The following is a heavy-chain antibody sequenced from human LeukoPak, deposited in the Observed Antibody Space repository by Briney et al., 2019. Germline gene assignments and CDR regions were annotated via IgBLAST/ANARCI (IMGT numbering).Heavy chain of an antibody. CDR1: GYIFTNYW. D-gene: IGHD3-16*01. V-gene: IGHV5-51*01. CDR2: IYPGDSDT. J-gene: IGHJ3*02. CDR3: ARESIIVAARGGFDI. Sequence: GESLKISCKGSGYIFTNYWIGWVRQMPGKGLEWMGIIYPGDSDTRYSPSFQGQVTISADKSISTAYLQWSSLQASDTAIYYCARESIIVAARGGFDIWGQGTMVTVSS.